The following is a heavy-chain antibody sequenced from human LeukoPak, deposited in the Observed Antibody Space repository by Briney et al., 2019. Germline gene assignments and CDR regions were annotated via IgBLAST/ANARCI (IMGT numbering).Heavy chain of an antibody. D-gene: IGHD6-19*01. J-gene: IGHJ4*02. CDR2: IYTSGST. CDR3: ARPTSGSRYSSGWAFDY. Sequence: SQTLSLTCTLSGGSISSGSYYCSWIRQPPGKGLEWIGGIYTSGSTNYNHSLKSRVTISVDTSKNQFSLKLSSVTAADTAVYYCARPTSGSRYSSGWAFDYWGQGTLVTVSS. CDR1: GGSISSGSYY. V-gene: IGHV4-61*02.